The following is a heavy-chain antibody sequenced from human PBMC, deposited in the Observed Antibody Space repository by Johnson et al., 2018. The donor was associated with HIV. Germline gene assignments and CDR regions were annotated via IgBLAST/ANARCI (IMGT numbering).Heavy chain of an antibody. CDR1: GFSVSSYY. Sequence: QVQLVESGGGVVQPGGSLRLSCAASGFSVSSYYMSWVRQAPGKGLEWVAFISYDGSNKYYADSVKGRFTISRDNSKNTLYLQMNSLGADDTAVYYCARDWEEHGAFDIWGQGTMVTVSS. J-gene: IGHJ3*02. CDR2: ISYDGSNK. D-gene: IGHD1-26*01. CDR3: ARDWEEHGAFDI. V-gene: IGHV3-30*03.